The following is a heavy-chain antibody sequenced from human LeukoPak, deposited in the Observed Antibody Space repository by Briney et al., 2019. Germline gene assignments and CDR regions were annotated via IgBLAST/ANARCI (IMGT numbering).Heavy chain of an antibody. D-gene: IGHD6-19*01. J-gene: IGHJ5*02. V-gene: IGHV3-33*01. CDR1: GFTFSSYG. Sequence: PGGSPRLSCAASGFTFSSYGMHWVRQAPGKGLEWVAVIWYDVSNKYYADSVKGRFTISRDNSKNTLYLQMNSLRAEDTAVYYCARDRQWLVSYWFDPWGQGTLVTVSS. CDR3: ARDRQWLVSYWFDP. CDR2: IWYDVSNK.